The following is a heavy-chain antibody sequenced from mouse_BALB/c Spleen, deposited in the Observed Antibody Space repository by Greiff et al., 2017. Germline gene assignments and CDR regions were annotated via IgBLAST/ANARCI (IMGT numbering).Heavy chain of an antibody. V-gene: IGHV1-54*01. J-gene: IGHJ3*01. CDR3: ARLDGYSPFAY. CDR1: GYAFTNYL. CDR2: INPGSGGT. Sequence: QVQLQQSGAELVRPGTSVKVSCKASGYAFTNYLIEWVKQRPGQGLEWIGVINPGSGGTNYNEKFKGKATLTADKSSSTAYMQLSSLTSDDSAVYFCARLDGYSPFAYGGQGTLVTVSA. D-gene: IGHD2-3*01.